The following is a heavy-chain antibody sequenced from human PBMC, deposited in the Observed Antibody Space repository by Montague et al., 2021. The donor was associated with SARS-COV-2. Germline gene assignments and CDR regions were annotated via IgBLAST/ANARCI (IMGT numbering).Heavy chain of an antibody. V-gene: IGHV4-39*07. Sequence: SETLSLTCTVSGDSVSGTTYYWAWNRQPPGKGLEYIGTIYYSGSSYYNPSLKSRVAMSVDTSKNQFSLKLDSVTAADTAVYYCARVGGGRTFYYWGQGILVTVSS. J-gene: IGHJ4*02. D-gene: IGHD3-16*01. CDR2: IYYSGSS. CDR1: GDSVSGTTYY. CDR3: ARVGGGRTFYY.